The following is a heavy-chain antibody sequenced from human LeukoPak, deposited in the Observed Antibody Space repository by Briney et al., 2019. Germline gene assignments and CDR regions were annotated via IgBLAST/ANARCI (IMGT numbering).Heavy chain of an antibody. D-gene: IGHD1-1*01. CDR1: GYTFTSYA. J-gene: IGHJ4*02. CDR3: ARDFGTTRLGQHFDY. V-gene: IGHV1-3*01. CDR2: INAGNGNT. Sequence: GASVKVSCKASGYTFTSYAMHWVRQAPGQRLEWMGWINAGNGNTKYSQKFQGRVTITRDTSASTAYMELSSLRSEDTAVYYCARDFGTTRLGQHFDYWGQGTLVTVSS.